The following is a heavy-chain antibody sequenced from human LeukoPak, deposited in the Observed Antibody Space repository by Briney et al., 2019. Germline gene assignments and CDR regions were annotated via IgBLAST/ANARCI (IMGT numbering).Heavy chain of an antibody. CDR3: ARVFGIAARCFDY. CDR2: INPNSGGT. J-gene: IGHJ4*02. Sequence: GASVKVSCKASGYTFTGYYMHWVRQAPGQGLEWMGWINPNSGGTNYAQKFQGRATMTRDTSISTAYMELSRLRSDDTAEYYCARVFGIAARCFDYWGQGTLVTVSS. V-gene: IGHV1-2*02. D-gene: IGHD6-6*01. CDR1: GYTFTGYY.